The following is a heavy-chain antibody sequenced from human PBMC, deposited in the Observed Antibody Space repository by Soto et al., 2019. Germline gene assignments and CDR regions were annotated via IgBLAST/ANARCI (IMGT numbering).Heavy chain of an antibody. V-gene: IGHV1-8*01. CDR2: MNPNSGNT. CDR1: GYTFTSYD. CDR3: ARGRQVGGWFDP. J-gene: IGHJ5*02. Sequence: QVQLVQSGAEVKKPGASVKVSCKASGYTFTSYDINWVRQATGQGLEWMGWMNPNSGNTGYAQKFQGRVTMTRNTSVSTAYMERSSMRSEDTSVYYCARGRQVGGWFDPWGQGTLVNVSS. D-gene: IGHD1-26*01.